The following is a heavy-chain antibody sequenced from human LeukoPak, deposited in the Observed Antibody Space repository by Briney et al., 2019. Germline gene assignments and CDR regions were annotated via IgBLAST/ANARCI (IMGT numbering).Heavy chain of an antibody. D-gene: IGHD3-3*01. CDR3: ARDDFWTPFDI. CDR2: ISSSSSYI. V-gene: IGHV3-21*01. Sequence: GGSLRLSCAASGFIFSSFSMNWVRQAPGKGLEWVSSISSSSSYIYYADSVKGRLTISRDNAKNSLYLQMNSLRAEDTAVYYCARDDFWTPFDIWGQGTMVTVSS. J-gene: IGHJ3*02. CDR1: GFIFSSFS.